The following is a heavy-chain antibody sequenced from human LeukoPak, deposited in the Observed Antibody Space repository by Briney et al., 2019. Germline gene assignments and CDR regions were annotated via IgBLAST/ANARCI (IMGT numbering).Heavy chain of an antibody. CDR2: ISYVGSNK. J-gene: IGHJ4*02. V-gene: IGHV3-30*04. Sequence: SGRSLRLSCAASGFTLSRYVMHTVRQAPGKGLEGVAVISYVGSNKCYAYSVAGRFTSSRDNSKNTLYLQMNSLRAEDTAVYYCARDYYDSSGYSYAFGYWGQGTLVTVSS. D-gene: IGHD3-22*01. CDR3: ARDYYDSSGYSYAFGY. CDR1: GFTLSRYV.